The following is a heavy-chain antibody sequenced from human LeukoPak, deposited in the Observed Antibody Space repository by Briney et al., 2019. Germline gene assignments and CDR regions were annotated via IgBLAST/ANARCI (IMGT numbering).Heavy chain of an antibody. CDR1: GFTFSSYA. Sequence: GGSLRLSCAASGFTFSSYAMHWVRQAPGKGLEWVAVISYDGSNKYYADSVKGRFTISRDNSKNTLYLQMNSLRAEDTAVYYCAREEDAFDIWGQGTMVTVSS. V-gene: IGHV3-30*07. J-gene: IGHJ3*02. CDR2: ISYDGSNK. CDR3: AREEDAFDI.